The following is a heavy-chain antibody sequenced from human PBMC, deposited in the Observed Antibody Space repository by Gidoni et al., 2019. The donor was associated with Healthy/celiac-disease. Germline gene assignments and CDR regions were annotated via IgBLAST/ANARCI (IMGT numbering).Heavy chain of an antibody. CDR2: ISGSGGST. V-gene: IGHV3-23*01. J-gene: IGHJ6*03. CDR3: AKDQKALRTLTGIVVVPAGFYYMDV. Sequence: EVQLLESGGGLVQPGGSLRLSCAASGFTFSSYAMSWVRQAPGKGLEWVSAISGSGGSTYYADSVKGRFTISRDNSKNTLYLQMNSLRAEDTAVYYCAKDQKALRTLTGIVVVPAGFYYMDVWGKGTTVTVSS. D-gene: IGHD2-2*01. CDR1: GFTFSSYA.